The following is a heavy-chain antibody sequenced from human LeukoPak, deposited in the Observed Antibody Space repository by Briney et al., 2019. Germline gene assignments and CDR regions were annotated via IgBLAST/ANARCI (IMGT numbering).Heavy chain of an antibody. D-gene: IGHD3-9*01. CDR3: ARVAPVRGYDILTGYHKYFDY. V-gene: IGHV4-59*01. CDR1: GGSINNYY. CDR2: IYYSGSI. J-gene: IGHJ4*02. Sequence: SETLSLTCTVSGGSINNYYWSWIRQPPGKGLEWIGYIYYSGSINYNPSLKSRVTISVDTSTNQLSLKLNSVTAADTAVYYCARVAPVRGYDILTGYHKYFDYWGQGILVTVSS.